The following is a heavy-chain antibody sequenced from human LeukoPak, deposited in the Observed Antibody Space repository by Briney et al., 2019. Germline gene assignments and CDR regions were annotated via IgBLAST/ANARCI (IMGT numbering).Heavy chain of an antibody. D-gene: IGHD3-10*01. Sequence: GGSLRLSCAASGFIFSSYVMSCVRQAPGKGLEWVSVITGGGGSTYYADSVKGRFTISRDNSKNTVFLQMNSLRGEDTATYFCAKSLSGSFPDYWGQGTLVTVSS. V-gene: IGHV3-23*01. CDR3: AKSLSGSFPDY. CDR1: GFIFSSYV. J-gene: IGHJ4*02. CDR2: ITGGGGST.